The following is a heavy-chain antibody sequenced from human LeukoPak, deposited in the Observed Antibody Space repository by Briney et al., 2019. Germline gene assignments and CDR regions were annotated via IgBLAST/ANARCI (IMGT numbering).Heavy chain of an antibody. CDR3: ATIRPKVAAASP. CDR1: GGSISNYY. CDR2: IYSSGST. J-gene: IGHJ3*01. D-gene: IGHD2-15*01. V-gene: IGHV4-39*02. Sequence: SETLSLTCTVSGGSISNYYWGWIRQPPGKGLEWIGSIYSSGSTYYNPSLKSRVTISVDTSKNHFSLQLSSVTAADTAVYYCATIRPKVAAASPWGRGTMVTVSS.